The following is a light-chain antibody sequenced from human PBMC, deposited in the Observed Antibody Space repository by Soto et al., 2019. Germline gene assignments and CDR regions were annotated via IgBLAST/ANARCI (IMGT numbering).Light chain of an antibody. CDR1: QSVNSN. Sequence: ETVMTQSPATLSVSPGERATLSCRASQSVNSNLAWYQQESGQPPRLLVFGASTRATGVPARFSGSWSGTEFTLTISGLQSEDFAVYFCQQYASLPLTCGGGTKVEI. V-gene: IGKV3-15*01. CDR3: QQYASLPLT. CDR2: GAS. J-gene: IGKJ4*01.